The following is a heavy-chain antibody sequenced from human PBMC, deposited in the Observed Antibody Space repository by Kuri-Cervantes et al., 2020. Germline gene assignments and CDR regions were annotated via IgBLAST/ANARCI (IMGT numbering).Heavy chain of an antibody. CDR2: ISGGGGST. CDR3: AKDDYGDYVWFDY. Sequence: GGSLRLSCAASGFTFSSYAMSWVRQAPGKGLEWVSAISGGGGSTYYADSVKGRFTISRDNSKNTLYLQMNSLRAEDTAVYYCAKDDYGDYVWFDYWGQGTLVTVSS. CDR1: GFTFSSYA. V-gene: IGHV3-23*01. D-gene: IGHD4-17*01. J-gene: IGHJ4*02.